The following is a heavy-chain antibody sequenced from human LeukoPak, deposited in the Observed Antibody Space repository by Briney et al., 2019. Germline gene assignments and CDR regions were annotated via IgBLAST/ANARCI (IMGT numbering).Heavy chain of an antibody. CDR3: ARDRYNWNYRWFDP. CDR1: GASISSYY. D-gene: IGHD1-7*01. CDR2: VYYSGST. J-gene: IGHJ5*02. V-gene: IGHV4-59*01. Sequence: SETLSLTCTVSGASISSYYWSWIRQPPGKGLEWIGYVYYSGSTNYNPSLKSRVTISVDTSKNQFSLKLSSVTAADTAVYYCARDRYNWNYRWFDPWGQGTLVTVSS.